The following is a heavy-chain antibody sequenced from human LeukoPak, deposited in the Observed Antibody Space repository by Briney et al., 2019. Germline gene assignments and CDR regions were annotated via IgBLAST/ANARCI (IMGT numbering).Heavy chain of an antibody. CDR1: GGSISSYY. CDR2: IYTSGST. D-gene: IGHD3-22*01. Sequence: SETLSLTCTVSGGSISSYYWRWIRQPAGKGLEWIGRIYTSGSTNYNPSLKSRVTMSVDTSKNQFSLKLSSVTAADTAVYYCARMSPSDSSGYQNYFDYWGQGTLVTVSS. CDR3: ARMSPSDSSGYQNYFDY. V-gene: IGHV4-4*07. J-gene: IGHJ4*02.